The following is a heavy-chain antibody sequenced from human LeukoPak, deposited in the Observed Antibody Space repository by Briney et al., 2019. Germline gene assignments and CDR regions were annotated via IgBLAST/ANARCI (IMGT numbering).Heavy chain of an antibody. CDR3: AAEVSEGQLVPRVGY. CDR1: GFTFTSSA. CDR2: IVVGSGNT. J-gene: IGHJ4*02. Sequence: SVKVSCKASGFTFTSSAMQWVRQARGQRLEWIGWIVVGSGNTNYAQKFQERVTITRDMSTSTAYTELSSLRSEDTAVYYCAAEVSEGQLVPRVGYWGQGTLVTVSS. D-gene: IGHD6-6*01. V-gene: IGHV1-58*02.